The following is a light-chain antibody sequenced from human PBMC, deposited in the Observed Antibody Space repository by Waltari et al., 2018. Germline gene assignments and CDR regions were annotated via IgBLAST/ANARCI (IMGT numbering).Light chain of an antibody. CDR3: QTGGHGTWV. CDR2: VNSDGSH. CDR1: SGHSSNV. V-gene: IGLV4-69*01. J-gene: IGLJ3*02. Sequence: QLVLTQSPSASASLAASVKITSTLSSGHSSNVIAWLQQRPEKGPRYLMKVNSDGSHSKGDEIPDRFSGSSSGAERYLTISNLQSEDEADYFCQTGGHGTWVFGGGTTLTVL.